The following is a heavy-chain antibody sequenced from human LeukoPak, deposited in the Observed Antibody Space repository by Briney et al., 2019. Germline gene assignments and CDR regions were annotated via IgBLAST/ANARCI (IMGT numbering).Heavy chain of an antibody. CDR1: GFTFSSYG. Sequence: GGSLRLSRAASGFTFSSYGMHWVRQAPGKGLEWVAFIRYDGSNKYYADSVKGRFTISRDNSKNTLYLQMNSLRAEDTAVYYCAKDRVGAAGNFDYWGQGTLVTVSS. D-gene: IGHD1-26*01. V-gene: IGHV3-30*02. CDR2: IRYDGSNK. J-gene: IGHJ4*02. CDR3: AKDRVGAAGNFDY.